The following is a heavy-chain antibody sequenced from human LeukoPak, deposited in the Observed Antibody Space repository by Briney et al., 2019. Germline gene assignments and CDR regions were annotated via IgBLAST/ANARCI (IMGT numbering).Heavy chain of an antibody. Sequence: PSGTLSLTCDVSGGSITQTNYWTWVRQPPGKGLEWIGEVNLQGGTNYNPSLLRRVAISVDTSANHVSLQMTSVTAADTAVYYCARQRGQCGYSYCSGNYYFDYWGQGTLLTVSS. CDR3: ARQRGQCGYSYCSGNYYFDY. CDR2: VNLQGGT. J-gene: IGHJ4*02. D-gene: IGHD2-15*01. CDR1: GGSITQTNY. V-gene: IGHV4-4*02.